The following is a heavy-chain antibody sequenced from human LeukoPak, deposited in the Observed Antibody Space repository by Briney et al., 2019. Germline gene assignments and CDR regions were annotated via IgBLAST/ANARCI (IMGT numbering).Heavy chain of an antibody. V-gene: IGHV1-69*13. CDR3: ARGRAAAGTPYYFDY. CDR1: GGTFSSYA. CDR2: IIPIFGTA. Sequence: SVRVSCMASGGTFSSYAISWVRQTPGQGLEWMGGIIPIFGTANYAQKFQGRVTITADESTSTAYMELSSLRSEDTAVYYCARGRAAAGTPYYFDYWGQGTLVTVSS. J-gene: IGHJ4*02. D-gene: IGHD6-13*01.